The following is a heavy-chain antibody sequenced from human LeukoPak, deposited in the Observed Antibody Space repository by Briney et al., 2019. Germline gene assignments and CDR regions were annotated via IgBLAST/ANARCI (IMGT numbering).Heavy chain of an antibody. CDR1: GFTFSDYA. V-gene: IGHV3-23*01. J-gene: IGHJ4*02. CDR3: AKEGDGSGWYFSDY. Sequence: GGSLRLSCAASGFTFSDYAMGWVRQAPGKGLEWVSGITGSGGTTFYADSVKGRFTISRDNSKNTLYLQMLSLRAEDTAVYYCAKEGDGSGWYFSDYWGQGTLVTVSS. D-gene: IGHD6-19*01. CDR2: ITGSGGTT.